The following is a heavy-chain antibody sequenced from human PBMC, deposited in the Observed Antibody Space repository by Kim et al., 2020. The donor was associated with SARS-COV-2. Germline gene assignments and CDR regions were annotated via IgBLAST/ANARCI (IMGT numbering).Heavy chain of an antibody. J-gene: IGHJ6*02. CDR2: IDPSDSYT. CDR3: ARHPDFWSGYLSIYYYGMDV. Sequence: GESLKISCKGSGYSFTSYWISWVRQMPGKGLEWMGRIDPSDSYTNYSPSFQGHVTISADKSISTAYLQWSSLKASDTAMYYCARHPDFWSGYLSIYYYGMDVWGQGTTVTVSS. CDR1: GYSFTSYW. D-gene: IGHD3-3*01. V-gene: IGHV5-10-1*01.